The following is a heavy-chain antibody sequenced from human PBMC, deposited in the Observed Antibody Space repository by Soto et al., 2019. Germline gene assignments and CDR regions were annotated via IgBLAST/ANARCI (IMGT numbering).Heavy chain of an antibody. CDR3: ARLSTTPYWFDP. D-gene: IGHD3-22*01. CDR1: GGTISSGDYY. J-gene: IGHJ5*02. Sequence: PSETLSLTCTVSGGTISSGDYYWSWIRQPPGKGLEWIGYIYYSGSTYYNPSLKSRVTISVDTSKNQFSLKLSSVTAADTAVYYCARLSTTPYWFDPWGQGTLVTVSS. V-gene: IGHV4-30-4*01. CDR2: IYYSGST.